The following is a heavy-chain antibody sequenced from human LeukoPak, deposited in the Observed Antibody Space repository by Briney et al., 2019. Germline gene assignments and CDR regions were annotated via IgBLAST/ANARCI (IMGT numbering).Heavy chain of an antibody. CDR3: ARDSGDSSGYYQYYFDY. CDR2: IYYSGST. CDR1: GGSISSSSYY. Sequence: SETLSLTCTVSGGSISSSSYYWGWIRQPPGKGLEWIGSIYYSGSTYYNRSLKSRVTISVDTSKNQFSLKLSSVTAADTAVYYCARDSGDSSGYYQYYFDYWGQGTLVTVSS. V-gene: IGHV4-39*02. D-gene: IGHD3-22*01. J-gene: IGHJ4*02.